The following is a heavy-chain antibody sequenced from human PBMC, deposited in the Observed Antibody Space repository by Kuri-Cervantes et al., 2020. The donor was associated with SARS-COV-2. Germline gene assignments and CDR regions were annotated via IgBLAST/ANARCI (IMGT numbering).Heavy chain of an antibody. CDR1: GYTFTGYY. V-gene: IGHV1-18*04. CDR2: ISANNGNT. D-gene: IGHD3-22*01. Sequence: ASSQIISKASGYTFTGYYMNWVRQDPGQGLEWLGWISANNGNTKYEQYPQGRVTMTTDTSTSTAYMELKSLRSDDTAVYYCARDRDYYDSGGYWGQGTLVTVSS. J-gene: IGHJ4*02. CDR3: ARDRDYYDSGGY.